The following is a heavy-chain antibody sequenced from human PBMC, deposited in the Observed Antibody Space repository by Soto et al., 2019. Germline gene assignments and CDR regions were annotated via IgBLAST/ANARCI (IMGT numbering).Heavy chain of an antibody. Sequence: PSETLSLTCAVSGYSISSGYYWGWIRQPPGKGLEWIGSIYHSGSTYYNPSLKSRVTLSIGMSKNQFSLKLNSVTAADTAVYYCARELPSIYEILTGHFVHWGQGTLVSVSS. V-gene: IGHV4-38-2*02. D-gene: IGHD3-9*01. CDR1: GYSISSGYY. CDR2: IYHSGST. CDR3: ARELPSIYEILTGHFVH. J-gene: IGHJ4*02.